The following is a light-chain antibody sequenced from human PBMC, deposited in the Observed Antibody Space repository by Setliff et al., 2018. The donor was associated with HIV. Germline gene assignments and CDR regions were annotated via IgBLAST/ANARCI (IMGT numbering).Light chain of an antibody. J-gene: IGKJ3*01. V-gene: IGKV3-15*01. Sequence: EIVMTQSPATLSVSPGERATLSCRASQSVRSNLAWYQQKPGQAPRLLIYGASTRATGIPARISGSGSGTEFTLTISSLQSEDFAVYYCQQYNNWPFTFGSGTKVDIK. CDR3: QQYNNWPFT. CDR1: QSVRSN. CDR2: GAS.